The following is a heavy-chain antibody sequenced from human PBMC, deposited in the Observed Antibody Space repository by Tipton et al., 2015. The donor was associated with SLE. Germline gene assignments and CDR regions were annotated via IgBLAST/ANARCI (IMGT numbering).Heavy chain of an antibody. J-gene: IGHJ4*02. CDR3: ATRIGHDYGDYVDY. Sequence: TLSLTCAVSGFSISSGYYWGWIRQPPGKGLGWIGSIYHSGSTYYKPSLKSRVTISVDTSKNQFSLKLSSVTAADTAVYYCATRIGHDYGDYVDYWGQGTLVTVSS. CDR1: GFSISSGYY. V-gene: IGHV4-38-2*01. D-gene: IGHD4-17*01. CDR2: IYHSGST.